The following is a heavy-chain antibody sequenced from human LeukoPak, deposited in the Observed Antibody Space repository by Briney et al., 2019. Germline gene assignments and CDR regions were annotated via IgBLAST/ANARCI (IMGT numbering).Heavy chain of an antibody. CDR2: IYSGGST. D-gene: IGHD3-22*01. CDR1: GFTVSSNY. V-gene: IGHV3-53*01. Sequence: GSLRLSCAASGFTVSSNYMSWVRQAPGKGLEWVSVIYSGGSTYYADSVKGRFTISRDNSKNTLYLQMNSLRAEDTAVYYCARDHSSGYYGMDVWGQGTTVTVSS. CDR3: ARDHSSGYYGMDV. J-gene: IGHJ6*02.